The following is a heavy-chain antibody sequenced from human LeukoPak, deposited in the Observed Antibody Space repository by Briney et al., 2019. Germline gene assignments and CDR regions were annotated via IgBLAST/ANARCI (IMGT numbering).Heavy chain of an antibody. CDR1: GFTFSSYE. D-gene: IGHD6-13*01. J-gene: IGHJ4*02. Sequence: PGGSLRLSCAASGFTFSSYEMNWVRQAPGKGLEWVSGISGSGSGTYYADSVKGRFTISRDNSKNTVYLQMHGLRAEDTAVYYCAKDKSSSWWYFDYWGQGTLVTVSS. CDR2: ISGSGSGT. CDR3: AKDKSSSWWYFDY. V-gene: IGHV3-23*01.